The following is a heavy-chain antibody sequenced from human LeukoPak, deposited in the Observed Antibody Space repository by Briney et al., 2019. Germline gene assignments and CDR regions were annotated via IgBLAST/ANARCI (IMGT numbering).Heavy chain of an antibody. CDR1: GYTFTSYA. J-gene: IGHJ6*02. CDR3: ARSEGIGSGGSIYYYYGMDV. D-gene: IGHD2-15*01. CDR2: INAGNGNT. Sequence: ASVKVSCKASGYTFTSYAMHWVRQAPGQRLEWMGWINAGNGNTKYSQKFQGRVTITADESTSTAYMELSSLRSEDTAVYYCARSEGIGSGGSIYYYYGMDVWGQGTTVTVSS. V-gene: IGHV1-3*01.